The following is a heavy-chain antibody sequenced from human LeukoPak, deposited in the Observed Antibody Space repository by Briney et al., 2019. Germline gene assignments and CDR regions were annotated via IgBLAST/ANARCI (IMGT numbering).Heavy chain of an antibody. D-gene: IGHD5-24*01. CDR3: ARDLGHTGYNLYDY. CDR2: MKHDGNEK. CDR1: RISSSKYW. J-gene: IGHJ4*02. Sequence: PGGSLRLSCVDSRISSSKYWMNWVRQTPGKGLEWVANMKHDGNEKHYVDSVEGPFTISRDNAKSSLYLQMNNLRAEDTAVYYCARDLGHTGYNLYDYWGQGTLVTVSS. V-gene: IGHV3-7*01.